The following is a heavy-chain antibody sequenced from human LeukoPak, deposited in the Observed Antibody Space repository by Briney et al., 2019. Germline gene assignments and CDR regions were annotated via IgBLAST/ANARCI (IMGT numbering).Heavy chain of an antibody. CDR3: AREGYCSSTSCPGAFDI. V-gene: IGHV1-69*13. Sequence: ASVKVSCKASGYTFTSYGISWVRQAPGQGLEWMGWIIPIFGTANYAQKFQGRVTITADESTSTAYMELSSLRSEDTAVYYCAREGYCSSTSCPGAFDIWGQGTMVTVSS. J-gene: IGHJ3*02. CDR1: GYTFTSYG. D-gene: IGHD2-2*01. CDR2: IIPIFGTA.